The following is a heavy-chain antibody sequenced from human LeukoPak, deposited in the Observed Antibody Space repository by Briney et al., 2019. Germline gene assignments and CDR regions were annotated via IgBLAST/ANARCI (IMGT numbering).Heavy chain of an antibody. Sequence: SETLSLTCAVYGGSFSGYYWSWIRQPPGKGLEWIGEINHSGSTNYNPSLKSRVTISVDTSKNQFSLKPSSVTAADTAVYYCARGKPTPADDAFDIWGQGTMVTVSS. CDR2: INHSGST. CDR1: GGSFSGYY. V-gene: IGHV4-34*01. J-gene: IGHJ3*02. CDR3: ARGKPTPADDAFDI.